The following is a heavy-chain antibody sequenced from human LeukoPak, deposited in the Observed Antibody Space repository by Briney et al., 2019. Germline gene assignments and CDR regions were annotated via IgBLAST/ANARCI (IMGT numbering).Heavy chain of an antibody. V-gene: IGHV3-20*04. J-gene: IGHJ5*02. Sequence: GGSLRLPCVASGFNFDDYGMSWVRQAPGKGLEWVSGINWNGGSTGYADSVKGRFTISRDNAKNSLYLQMNSLRAEDTALYYCARGSIAAAGTWGQGTLVTVSS. CDR3: ARGSIAAAGT. CDR2: INWNGGST. CDR1: GFNFDDYG. D-gene: IGHD6-13*01.